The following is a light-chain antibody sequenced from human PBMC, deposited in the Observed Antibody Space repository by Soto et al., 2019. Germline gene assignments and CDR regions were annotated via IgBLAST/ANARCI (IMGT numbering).Light chain of an antibody. CDR2: QVS. J-gene: IGKJ1*01. CDR3: MQGTHWPWT. CDR1: QSLVYSNGNAY. V-gene: IGKV2-30*01. Sequence: DAVLTQSPLSLPVTLGQPAAISCRSSQSLVYSNGNAYLIWFQQRPGQSPRRLIYQVSTRDAGVPYRFGGSGSGTYFTLTISRVEAEDVGLYYCMQGTHWPWTFGQGTKVEIK.